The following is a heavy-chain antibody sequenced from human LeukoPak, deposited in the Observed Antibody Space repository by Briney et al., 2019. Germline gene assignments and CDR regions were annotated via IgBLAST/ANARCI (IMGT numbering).Heavy chain of an antibody. CDR3: ARDQIASSGWYAEYFQH. D-gene: IGHD6-19*01. CDR1: GYTFTSYY. J-gene: IGHJ1*01. CDR2: INPSGGST. V-gene: IGHV1-46*01. Sequence: ASVKVSCKASGYTFTSYYMHWVRQAPGQGLEWMGIINPSGGSTSYAQKFQGRVTMTRDTSTSTVYMELSSRRSEDTAVYYCARDQIASSGWYAEYFQHWGQGTLVTVSS.